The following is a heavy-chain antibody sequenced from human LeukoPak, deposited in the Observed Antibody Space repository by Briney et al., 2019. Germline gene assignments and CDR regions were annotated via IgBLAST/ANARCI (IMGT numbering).Heavy chain of an antibody. V-gene: IGHV3-21*01. Sequence: EGSLRLSCAASGFTFSSYSMNWVRQAPGKGLEWVLSISSSSSYIYYADSVKGRFTISRDNAKNSLYLQMNSLRAEDTAVYYCATTKYPVTGLDYWGQGTLVTVSS. CDR3: ATTKYPVTGLDY. CDR2: ISSSSSYI. D-gene: IGHD2-21*02. CDR1: GFTFSSYS. J-gene: IGHJ4*02.